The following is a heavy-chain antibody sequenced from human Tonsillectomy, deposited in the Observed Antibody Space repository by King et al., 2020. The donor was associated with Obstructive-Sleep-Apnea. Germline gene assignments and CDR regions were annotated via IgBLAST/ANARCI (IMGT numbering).Heavy chain of an antibody. CDR3: ARHPYYYYGMDV. CDR1: AGSISGYY. V-gene: IGHV4-59*08. CDR2: IYYRGTT. J-gene: IGHJ6*02. Sequence: QLQESGPGLVKPSETLSLTCTVSAGSISGYYWSWVRQPPGRGLEWIGYIYYRGTTNYDPSLRSRGTMSVDTSKNQFSLNLTSVTAADTAVYYCARHPYYYYGMDVWGQGTTVTVSS.